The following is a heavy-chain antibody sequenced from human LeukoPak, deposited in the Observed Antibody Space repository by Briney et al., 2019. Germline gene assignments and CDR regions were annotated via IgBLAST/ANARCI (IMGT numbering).Heavy chain of an antibody. CDR1: GGSFSDYF. D-gene: IGHD2-21*01. V-gene: IGHV4-34*01. Sequence: SETLSLTCSVYGGSFSDYFWGWIRQAPGEGLEWIGEINEGGSTNYNPAFMTRVVVTVDRSKNDFSLTRSFVTAADTAVYYCARFSKITRGDWGDAFDIWGQGTTVIVSS. CDR2: INEGGST. J-gene: IGHJ3*02. CDR3: ARFSKITRGDWGDAFDI.